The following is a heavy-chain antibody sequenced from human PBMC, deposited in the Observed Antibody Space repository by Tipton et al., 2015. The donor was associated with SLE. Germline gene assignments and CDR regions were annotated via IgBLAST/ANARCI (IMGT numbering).Heavy chain of an antibody. J-gene: IGHJ3*01. V-gene: IGHV4-34*01. Sequence: LRLSCSVYGDSLSGQYWSWIRQPPGKGLEWIGEVFRGGSTNYSPSLESRVTITVDTSKNQFSLKLRSVSAADTAVYFCTRGPVGSGYYSSSDAFDFWGQGTMVTVSS. CDR1: GDSLSGQY. CDR2: VFRGGST. D-gene: IGHD3-22*01. CDR3: TRGPVGSGYYSSSDAFDF.